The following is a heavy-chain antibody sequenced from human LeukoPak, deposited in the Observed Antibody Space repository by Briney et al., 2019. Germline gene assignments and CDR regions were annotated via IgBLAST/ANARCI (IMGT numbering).Heavy chain of an antibody. CDR3: ARDKVAAMQDYYYYYYMDV. V-gene: IGHV4-4*07. J-gene: IGHJ6*03. CDR2: IYTSGST. Sequence: KPSETLSLTCTVSGGFISSYYWSWIRQPAGKGLEWIGRIYTSGSTNYNPSLKSRVTMSVDTSKNQFSLKLSSVTAADTAVYYCARDKVAAMQDYYYYYYMDVWGKGTTVTVSS. CDR1: GGFISSYY. D-gene: IGHD2-2*01.